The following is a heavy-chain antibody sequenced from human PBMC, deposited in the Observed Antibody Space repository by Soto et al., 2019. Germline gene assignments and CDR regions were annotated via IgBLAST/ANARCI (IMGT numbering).Heavy chain of an antibody. D-gene: IGHD6-6*01. CDR3: ARAFALADRQGLWFDP. J-gene: IGHJ5*02. CDR2: IYYSGST. CDR1: GGSISSYY. V-gene: IGHV4-59*01. Sequence: SVTLSLTCTVSGGSISSYYWSWIRQPPGKGLEWIGYIYYSGSTNYNPSLKSRVTISVDTSKNQFSLKLSSVTAADTAVYYCARAFALADRQGLWFDPWGQGTLVNVS.